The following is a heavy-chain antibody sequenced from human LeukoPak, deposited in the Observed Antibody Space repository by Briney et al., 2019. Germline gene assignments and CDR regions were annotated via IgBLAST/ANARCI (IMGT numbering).Heavy chain of an antibody. V-gene: IGHV3-30-3*01. J-gene: IGHJ4*02. CDR3: ASVKVPPQFDY. CDR2: ISYDGSNK. CDR1: GFTFSSYA. Sequence: GGSLRLSRAASGFTFSSYAMHWVRQAPGKGLEWVAVISYDGSNKYYADSVKGRFTISRDNSKNTLYLQMNSLRAEDTAVYYCASVKVPPQFDYWGQGTLVTVSS.